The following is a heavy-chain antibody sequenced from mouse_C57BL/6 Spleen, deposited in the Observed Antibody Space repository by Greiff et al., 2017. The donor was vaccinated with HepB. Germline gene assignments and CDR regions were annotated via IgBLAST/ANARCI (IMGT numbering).Heavy chain of an antibody. CDR2: INPNNGGT. CDR1: GYTFTDYY. V-gene: IGHV1-26*01. D-gene: IGHD2-4*01. CDR3: ARSGDYDDLDY. Sequence: EVQWVESGPELVKPGASVKISCKASGYTFTDYYMNWVKQSHGKSLEWIGDINPNNGGTSYNQKFKGKATLTVDKSSSTAYMELRSLTSEDSAVYYCARSGDYDDLDYWGQGTSVTVSS. J-gene: IGHJ4*01.